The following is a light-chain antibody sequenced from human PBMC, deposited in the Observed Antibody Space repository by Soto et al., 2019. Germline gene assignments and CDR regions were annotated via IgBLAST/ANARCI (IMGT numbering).Light chain of an antibody. CDR3: QQYNSYRT. CDR1: QSISSW. Sequence: DIQMTQSPSTLSASVGDRVTITCRASQSISSWLAWYQQKPGKAPKLLIYDDSSLESGVPSRFSGSGSGTEFTLTLSSLQPDDFATYYCQQYNSYRTFGQGTKVDIK. V-gene: IGKV1-5*01. J-gene: IGKJ1*01. CDR2: DDS.